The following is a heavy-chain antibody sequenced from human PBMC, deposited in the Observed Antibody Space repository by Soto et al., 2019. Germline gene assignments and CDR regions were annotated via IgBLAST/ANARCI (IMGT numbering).Heavy chain of an antibody. Sequence: EVQLLESGGGLVQPGGSLTLTCIVSGFTSGKYAMSWVRQAPRKGLEWVSEIGGGGEYTNYADSVRGRFTMSRDNSKNTLYLHMSSLKVEDTAVYYCAKDEVAANGRADAFDIWGQGTVVTVSS. J-gene: IGHJ3*02. V-gene: IGHV3-23*01. CDR3: AKDEVAANGRADAFDI. CDR2: IGGGGEYT. CDR1: GFTSGKYA. D-gene: IGHD2-15*01.